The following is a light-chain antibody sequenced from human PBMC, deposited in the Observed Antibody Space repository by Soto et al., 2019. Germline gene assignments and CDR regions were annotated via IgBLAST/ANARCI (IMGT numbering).Light chain of an antibody. V-gene: IGKV3-11*01. CDR1: QSVSSF. Sequence: ETVLTQSPATLSLSPGETATLACRASQSVSSFLAWYQQKPGQAPRLLIYDTSIRATGIPARFSGSGSGTDFTLTISSLEPEDFAVYYCQQYGSSPKTFGQGTKVDIK. CDR2: DTS. CDR3: QQYGSSPKT. J-gene: IGKJ1*01.